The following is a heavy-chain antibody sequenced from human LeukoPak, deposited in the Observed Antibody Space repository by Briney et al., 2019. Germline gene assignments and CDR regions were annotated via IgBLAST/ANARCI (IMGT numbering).Heavy chain of an antibody. D-gene: IGHD3-22*01. CDR2: IYYSGST. Sequence: SETLSLTCTVTGCSISSGGYYWSWIRQHPGKGLEWIGYIYYSGSTYYNPSLKSRVTISVDTSKNQFSLKLSSVTAADTAVYYCARMYYYDSSGKTVWFDPWGQGTLVTVSS. CDR3: ARMYYYDSSGKTVWFDP. J-gene: IGHJ5*02. CDR1: GCSISSGGYY. V-gene: IGHV4-31*03.